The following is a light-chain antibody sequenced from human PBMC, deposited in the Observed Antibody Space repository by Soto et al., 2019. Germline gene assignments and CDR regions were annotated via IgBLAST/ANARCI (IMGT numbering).Light chain of an antibody. CDR2: AAS. Sequence: EIVLTQSPGPLSLSPGERATLSCRASQSVADNYLAWYQQKPGQAPRLLIYAASRRDTGIPDTLSGSGSGTDFTLTITRLEPEDFALYYCQQYGHSPRTFGQGTRVEIK. V-gene: IGKV3-20*01. CDR3: QQYGHSPRT. J-gene: IGKJ1*01. CDR1: QSVADNY.